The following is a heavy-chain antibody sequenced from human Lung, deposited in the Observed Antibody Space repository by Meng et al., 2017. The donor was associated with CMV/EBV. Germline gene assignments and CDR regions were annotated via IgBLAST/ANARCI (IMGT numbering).Heavy chain of an antibody. V-gene: IGHV3-48*03. CDR3: ARSDSYGDFDS. Sequence: SCAASGFTFSHYKMNWVRQAPGKGLEWVSYISRSDNTKDYADSVKGRFTISRDNAKNSLYLHMNSLRADDTAVYYCARSDSYGDFDSWGQGTLVTVSS. CDR1: GFTFSHYK. D-gene: IGHD5-18*01. J-gene: IGHJ4*02. CDR2: ISRSDNTK.